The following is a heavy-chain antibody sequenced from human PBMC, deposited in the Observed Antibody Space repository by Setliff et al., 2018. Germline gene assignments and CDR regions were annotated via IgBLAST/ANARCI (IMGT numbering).Heavy chain of an antibody. V-gene: IGHV4-34*10. Sequence: PSETLSLTCTVYGVSFSDYYWGWVRQSPGKGLDWIGEINHSGTTNCDPSLEGRISISVDMSKNQFSMKLTSVTAADTAVYYCARDRTAYSYGLDVWGRGTTVTVSS. CDR2: INHSGTT. D-gene: IGHD5-18*01. CDR3: ARDRTAYSYGLDV. CDR1: GVSFSDYY. J-gene: IGHJ6*02.